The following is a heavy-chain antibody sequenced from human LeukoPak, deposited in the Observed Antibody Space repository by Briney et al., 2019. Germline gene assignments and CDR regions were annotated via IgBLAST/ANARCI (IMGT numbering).Heavy chain of an antibody. D-gene: IGHD3-10*01. CDR1: GFTFHDYD. V-gene: IGHV3-20*04. J-gene: IGHJ4*02. Sequence: GSLRLSCAASGFTFHDYDMSWVRQSPGKGLEWVSGINWNGDRTGYADSVKGRFTISRDNAKKSLYLQMNSLRAEDTALYYCARRDYYGSGSPDFWGQGTLVTVSS. CDR2: INWNGDRT. CDR3: ARRDYYGSGSPDF.